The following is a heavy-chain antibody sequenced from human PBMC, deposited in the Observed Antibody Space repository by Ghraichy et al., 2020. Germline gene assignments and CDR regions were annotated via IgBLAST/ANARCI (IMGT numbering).Heavy chain of an antibody. CDR2: IKQDGSEK. J-gene: IGHJ6*02. Sequence: GGSLRLSCAASGFTFSSYWMSWVRQAPGKGLEWVANIKQDGSEKYYVDSVKGRFTISRDNAKNSLYLQMNSLRAEDTAVYYCARDRMCGGDCYPVYYYYYGMDVWGQGTTVTVSS. D-gene: IGHD2-21*02. V-gene: IGHV3-7*01. CDR1: GFTFSSYW. CDR3: ARDRMCGGDCYPVYYYYYGMDV.